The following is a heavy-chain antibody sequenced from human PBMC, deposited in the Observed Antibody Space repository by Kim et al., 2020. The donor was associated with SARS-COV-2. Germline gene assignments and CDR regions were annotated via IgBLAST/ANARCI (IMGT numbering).Heavy chain of an antibody. J-gene: IGHJ4*02. D-gene: IGHD3-22*01. CDR2: ISSGGSYI. CDR1: GFTFSNFG. V-gene: IGHV3-21*04. Sequence: GGSLRLSCAASGFTFSNFGMNWVRQAPGKGLEWVSFISSGGSYIFYADSVKGRFTVSRDNTRNSLYLQMNSLRAEDTGVFYCAKDVMTFYYESTGYDNWGQGTLVTVSS. CDR3: AKDVMTFYYESTGYDN.